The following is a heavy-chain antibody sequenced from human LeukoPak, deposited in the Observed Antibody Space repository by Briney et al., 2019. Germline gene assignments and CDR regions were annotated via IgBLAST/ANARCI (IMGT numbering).Heavy chain of an antibody. Sequence: ASETLSLTCTVSGGSISSSSYYWGWIRQPPGKGLEWIGYIYYSGSTNYNPSLKSRVTISVDTSKNQFSLKLSSVTAADTAVYYCAREGDYYDSSGYYPRWALGYWGQGTLVTVSS. CDR3: AREGDYYDSSGYYPRWALGY. CDR2: IYYSGST. CDR1: GGSISSSSYY. J-gene: IGHJ4*02. D-gene: IGHD3-22*01. V-gene: IGHV4-61*01.